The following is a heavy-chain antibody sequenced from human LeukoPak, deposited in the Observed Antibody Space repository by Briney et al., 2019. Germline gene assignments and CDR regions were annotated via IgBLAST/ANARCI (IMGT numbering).Heavy chain of an antibody. D-gene: IGHD6-13*01. CDR1: LDSITFSRFY. CDR2: IYYSGST. CDR3: ARDGGHSSSWYNWFDP. J-gene: IGHJ5*02. Sequence: SETLSLTCTVSLDSITFSRFYWGWIRQPPGKGLEWIGTIYYSGSTNYNPSLKSRVTISVDTSKNQFSLKLSSVTAADTAMYYCARDGGHSSSWYNWFDPWGQGTLVTVSS. V-gene: IGHV4-39*07.